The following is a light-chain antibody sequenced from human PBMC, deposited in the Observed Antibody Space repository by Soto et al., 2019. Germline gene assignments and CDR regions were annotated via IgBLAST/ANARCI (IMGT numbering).Light chain of an antibody. CDR3: QSYDSNLSGYV. CDR2: ENN. CDR1: SSNIGAGYE. J-gene: IGLJ1*01. V-gene: IGLV1-40*01. Sequence: QAVVTQPPSVSEAPGQRVTISCTGSSSNIGAGYEAHWYQQVPGTAPKLLIYENNNRPSGVPARFSGSKSGTSASLAITGLQAADEVEYYCQSYDSNLSGYVFGTGTKLTVL.